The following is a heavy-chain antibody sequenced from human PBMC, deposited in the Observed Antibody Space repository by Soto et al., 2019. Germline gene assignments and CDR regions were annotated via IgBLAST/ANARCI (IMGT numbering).Heavy chain of an antibody. CDR1: GGSISSYY. D-gene: IGHD6-19*01. CDR2: IYYSGST. CDR3: ARVAPPPAIAVDP. J-gene: IGHJ5*02. Sequence: SETLSLTCTVSGGSISSYYWSWIRQPPGKGLEWIGYIYYSGSTNYNPSLKSRVTISVDTSKNQFSLKLSSVTAADTAVYYCARVAPPPAIAVDPWGQGTLVTVSS. V-gene: IGHV4-59*01.